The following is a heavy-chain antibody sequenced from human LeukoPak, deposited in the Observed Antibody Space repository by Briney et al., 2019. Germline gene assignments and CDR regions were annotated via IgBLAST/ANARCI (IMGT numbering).Heavy chain of an antibody. D-gene: IGHD3-10*01. Sequence: ASVKVSCKASGGTFSSYAISWVRQAPGQGLEWMGGIIPIFGTANYAQKFQGRVTITADESTSTAYMELSSLRSEDTAVYYCARDQNDLLLGLDYWGQGTLVSVSS. CDR2: IIPIFGTA. J-gene: IGHJ4*02. CDR1: GGTFSSYA. CDR3: ARDQNDLLLGLDY. V-gene: IGHV1-69*13.